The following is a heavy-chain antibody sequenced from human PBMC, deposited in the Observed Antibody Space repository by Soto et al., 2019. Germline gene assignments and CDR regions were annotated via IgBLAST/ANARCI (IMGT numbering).Heavy chain of an antibody. D-gene: IGHD3-10*01. V-gene: IGHV1-2*02. CDR3: AKDQGVYMVSGRDV. J-gene: IGHJ6*02. CDR2: INPNSGAT. CDR1: GYTFTDYY. Sequence: QVQLVQSRAEVKKPGASVNVSCKASGYTFTDYYIYWLRQAPGHGLEWMGWINPNSGATNYAHNFQCRVTMPRDTSIRAAYMELRRLSSDDTAVYYCAKDQGVYMVSGRDVWGQGTTVNVSS.